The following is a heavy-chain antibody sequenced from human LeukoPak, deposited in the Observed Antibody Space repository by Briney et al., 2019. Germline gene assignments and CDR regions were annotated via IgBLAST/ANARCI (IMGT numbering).Heavy chain of an antibody. CDR3: ATSPHYDFWSGYYPANYGMDV. D-gene: IGHD3-3*01. Sequence: PSETLSLTCTVSGDSISSNSYSWGWLRQPPGKGLEWIGSIYYSGATSYTPSLKSRVTISVDTSKNHFSLRLSSLTAADTAVYYCATSPHYDFWSGYYPANYGMDVWGQGTTVTVSS. V-gene: IGHV4-39*02. CDR2: IYYSGAT. CDR1: GDSISSNSYS. J-gene: IGHJ6*02.